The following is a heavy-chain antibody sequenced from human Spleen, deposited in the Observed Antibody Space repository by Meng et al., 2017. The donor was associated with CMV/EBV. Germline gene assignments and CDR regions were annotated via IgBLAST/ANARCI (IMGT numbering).Heavy chain of an antibody. D-gene: IGHD2-2*01. V-gene: IGHV4-30-4*08. CDR2: IYYSGRT. J-gene: IGHJ5*02. CDR3: ARTQDCSSTSCYTGFDP. CDR1: GGSIRNYY. Sequence: SETLSLTCTVSGGSIRNYYWNWIRQPPGKGLEWIGFIYYSGRTYYNPSLKSRVTISVDTSKNQFSLRLSSVTAADTAVYYCARTQDCSSTSCYTGFDPWGQGTLVTVSS.